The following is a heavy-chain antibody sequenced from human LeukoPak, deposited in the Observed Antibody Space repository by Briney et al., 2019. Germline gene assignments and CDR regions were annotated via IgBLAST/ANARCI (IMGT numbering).Heavy chain of an antibody. J-gene: IGHJ4*02. V-gene: IGHV1-69*04. Sequence: SVKVSCKASGGTFSSYAISWVRQAPGQGLEWMGRIIPILGIANYAQKFQGRVTITADKSTSTAYMELSSLRSEDTAMYYCARASPQWELQTGFDYWGQGTLVTVSS. D-gene: IGHD1-26*01. CDR1: GGTFSSYA. CDR2: IIPILGIA. CDR3: ARASPQWELQTGFDY.